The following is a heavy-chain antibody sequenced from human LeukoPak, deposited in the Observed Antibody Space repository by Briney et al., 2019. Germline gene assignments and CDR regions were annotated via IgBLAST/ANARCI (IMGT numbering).Heavy chain of an antibody. V-gene: IGHV3-7*01. D-gene: IGHD2-15*01. Sequence: GGSLRLSCVASGFSFSSYWINWVRQAPGEGLEWVAHMKPDGTEKYYLDSVKGRFTISRDNAKNSLYLQMNSLRADDTAIYYCARGFCSSGRCSKYDYWGQGTLVTVSS. CDR1: GFSFSSYW. CDR2: MKPDGTEK. CDR3: ARGFCSSGRCSKYDY. J-gene: IGHJ4*02.